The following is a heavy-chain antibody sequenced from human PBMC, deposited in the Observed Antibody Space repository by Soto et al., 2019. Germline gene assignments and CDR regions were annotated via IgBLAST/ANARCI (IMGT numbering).Heavy chain of an antibody. Sequence: ASLKVSCKASGGTFSSCAISWVRQAPGQGLEWMGWIIPIFGTANYAQNFQGRVTITADKSTSTAYMELSSLRSEDTAVDYCASTTSQGSHAFEIVGQGALVTVSS. CDR1: GGTFSSCA. D-gene: IGHD1-26*01. CDR3: ASTTSQGSHAFEI. CDR2: IIPIFGTA. J-gene: IGHJ3*02. V-gene: IGHV1-69*06.